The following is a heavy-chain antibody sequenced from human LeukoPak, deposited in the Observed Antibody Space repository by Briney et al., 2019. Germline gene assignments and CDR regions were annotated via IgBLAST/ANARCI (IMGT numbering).Heavy chain of an antibody. CDR3: ARDAGLAPYSSSTPFDY. D-gene: IGHD6-6*01. Sequence: GGSLRLSCAASGFTVSTNYMSWVRQAPGKGLEWVSVIYSSGSRYYADSVKGRFTIFRDNSKNTLYLQMHSLRAEDAAVYYCARDAGLAPYSSSTPFDYWGQGTLVTVSS. CDR1: GFTVSTNY. V-gene: IGHV3-66*03. CDR2: IYSSGSR. J-gene: IGHJ4*02.